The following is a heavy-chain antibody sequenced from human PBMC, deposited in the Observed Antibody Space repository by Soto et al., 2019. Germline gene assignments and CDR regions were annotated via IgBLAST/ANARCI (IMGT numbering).Heavy chain of an antibody. Sequence: PSETLSLTCTVSGGSISSSSYYWGWIRQPPGKGLEWIGSIYYSGSTYYNPSLKSRVTISVDTSKNQFSLKLSSVTAADTAVYYCARLGGTVTPYAFDIWGHGTMVTVSS. D-gene: IGHD4-17*01. J-gene: IGHJ3*02. V-gene: IGHV4-39*01. CDR2: IYYSGST. CDR1: GGSISSSSYY. CDR3: ARLGGTVTPYAFDI.